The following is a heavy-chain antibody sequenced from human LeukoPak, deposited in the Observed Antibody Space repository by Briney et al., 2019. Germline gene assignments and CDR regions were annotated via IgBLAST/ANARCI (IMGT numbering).Heavy chain of an antibody. V-gene: IGHV3-23*01. CDR2: ISGSGGST. D-gene: IGHD2-2*01. CDR3: AKAGGYCSSTSCPPDY. Sequence: PGGSLRLSCAASGFTFSSYAMSWVRQAPGKGLEWVSAISGSGGSTYYADSVKGRFTISRDNSKNTLYLQMNSLRAEDTAVYYCAKAGGYCSSTSCPPDYWGQGTLVTVSS. CDR1: GFTFSSYA. J-gene: IGHJ4*02.